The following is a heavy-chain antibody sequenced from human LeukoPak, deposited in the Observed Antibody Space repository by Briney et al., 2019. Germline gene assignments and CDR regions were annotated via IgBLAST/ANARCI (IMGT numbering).Heavy chain of an antibody. D-gene: IGHD5-12*01. CDR2: IYYSGST. CDR3: AVKAGYSGYY. J-gene: IGHJ4*02. V-gene: IGHV4-31*03. CDR1: GGSISSGGYY. Sequence: SETLSLTCTVSGGSISSGGYYWSWIRQRPGKGLEWIGYIYYSGSTYYNPSLKSRVTISVDTSKNQFSLKLSSVTAADTAVYYCAVKAGYSGYYWGQGTLVTVSS.